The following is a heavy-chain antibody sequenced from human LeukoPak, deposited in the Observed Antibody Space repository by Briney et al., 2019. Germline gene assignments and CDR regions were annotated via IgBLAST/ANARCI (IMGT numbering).Heavy chain of an antibody. V-gene: IGHV3-21*01. Sequence: GGSLRLSCAASGFTFISYSMNWVRQAPGKGVEWVSSISSSSSYIYYADSVKGRFTISRDNAKNSLYLQMNSLRAEDTAVYYCAIGWSYYQGIFDYWGQGTLVTVSS. D-gene: IGHD1-26*01. J-gene: IGHJ4*02. CDR3: AIGWSYYQGIFDY. CDR2: ISSSSSYI. CDR1: GFTFISYS.